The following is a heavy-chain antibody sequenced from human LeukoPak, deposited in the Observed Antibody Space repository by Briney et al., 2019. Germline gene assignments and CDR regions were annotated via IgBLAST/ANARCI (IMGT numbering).Heavy chain of an antibody. D-gene: IGHD3-3*01. Sequence: PGGSLRLSCAASGFTFSSHAMSWVRQAPGKGLEWVSTISGSGGSTYYADSVKGRFTLSRDTSKNTLYLQMNSLRAEDTAVYYCARGIGSQLRSGWFDPWGQGTLVTVSS. CDR2: ISGSGGST. V-gene: IGHV3-23*01. J-gene: IGHJ5*02. CDR3: ARGIGSQLRSGWFDP. CDR1: GFTFSSHA.